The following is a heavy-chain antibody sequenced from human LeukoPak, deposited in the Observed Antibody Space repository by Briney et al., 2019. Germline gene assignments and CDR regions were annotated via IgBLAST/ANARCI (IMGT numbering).Heavy chain of an antibody. CDR2: FDSEDGET. CDR3: ATDLPTYYYDSSGYYGY. Sequence: GASVKVSCKVSGYTLTELSMHWVRQARGKGLEWMGGFDSEDGETIYAQKFQGRVTMTEDTSTDTAYMELSSLRSEDTAVYYCATDLPTYYYDSSGYYGYWGQGTLVTVSS. CDR1: GYTLTELS. V-gene: IGHV1-24*01. D-gene: IGHD3-22*01. J-gene: IGHJ4*02.